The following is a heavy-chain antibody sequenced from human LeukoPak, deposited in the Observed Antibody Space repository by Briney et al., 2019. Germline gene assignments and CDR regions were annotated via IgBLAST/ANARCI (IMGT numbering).Heavy chain of an antibody. CDR1: GFTFSSYS. J-gene: IGHJ3*02. CDR2: ISSSSSYI. Sequence: NPGGSLRLSCAASGFTFSSYSMNWVRQAPGKGLEWVSSISSSSSYIYYADSVKGRFTISRDNAKNSLYLQMNSLRAEDMALYYCAKARGATITSLDAFDIWGQGTMVTVSS. CDR3: AKARGATITSLDAFDI. D-gene: IGHD5-12*01. V-gene: IGHV3-21*04.